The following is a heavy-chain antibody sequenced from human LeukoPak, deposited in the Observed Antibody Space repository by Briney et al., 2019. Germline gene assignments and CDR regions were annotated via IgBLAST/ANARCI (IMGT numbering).Heavy chain of an antibody. J-gene: IGHJ3*02. D-gene: IGHD5-12*01. CDR3: ARDGNSGYDPDASDI. Sequence: GGSLRLSCAASEFTFSSYEMNWVRQAPGKGLEWASYISSSGSTIYYADSVKGQFTISRDNPKNSLYLQMNSLRAEDTAVYYCARDGNSGYDPDASDIWGQGTMVTVSS. CDR2: ISSSGSTI. CDR1: EFTFSSYE. V-gene: IGHV3-48*03.